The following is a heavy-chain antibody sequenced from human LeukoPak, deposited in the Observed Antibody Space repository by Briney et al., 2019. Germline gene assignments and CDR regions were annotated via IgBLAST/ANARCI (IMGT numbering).Heavy chain of an antibody. V-gene: IGHV3-23*01. CDR3: AKKHCSSTGCHTDY. D-gene: IGHD2-2*02. CDR2: TSGSGGST. Sequence: PGGSLRLSCETSGFTFVDFGLSWVRQAPGKGLEWVSATSGSGGSTYYADSVKGRFTISRDNSKNTLYLQMNSLRAEDTAVYYCAKKHCSSTGCHTDYWGQGTLVTVSS. J-gene: IGHJ4*02. CDR1: GFTFVDFG.